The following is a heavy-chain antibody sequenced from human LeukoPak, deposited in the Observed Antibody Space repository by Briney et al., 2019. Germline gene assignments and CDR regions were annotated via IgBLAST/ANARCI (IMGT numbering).Heavy chain of an antibody. Sequence: GGSLRLSCVASGFTFSSYAMTWVRQAPGKGLEWVSTISGSGGSTYYADSVKGRFTISRDNSKNTLYLQMNSLRAEDTAVYYCAKVGNDYGDYVDYWGQGTLVTVSS. CDR1: GFTFSSYA. J-gene: IGHJ4*02. CDR3: AKVGNDYGDYVDY. CDR2: ISGSGGST. V-gene: IGHV3-23*01. D-gene: IGHD4-17*01.